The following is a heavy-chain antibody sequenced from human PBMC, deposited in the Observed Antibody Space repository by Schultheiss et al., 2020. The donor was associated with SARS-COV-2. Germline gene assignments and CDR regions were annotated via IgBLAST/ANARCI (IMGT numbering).Heavy chain of an antibody. CDR2: ISYDGSDK. CDR1: GFTFNSYG. V-gene: IGHV3-30*18. CDR3: AKDLPNVPQIDY. J-gene: IGHJ4*02. Sequence: GESLKISCVASGFTFNSYGMHWVRQAPGKGLEWVAVISYDGSDKYYADSVKGRFTISRDNSKNTLWLQMSSLRAEDTAVYYCAKDLPNVPQIDYWGQGTLVTVSS.